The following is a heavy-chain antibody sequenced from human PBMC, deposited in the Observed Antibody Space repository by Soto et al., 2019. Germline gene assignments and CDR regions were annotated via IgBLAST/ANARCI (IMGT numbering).Heavy chain of an antibody. V-gene: IGHV1-18*01. CDR3: AREVPIWYSGYGDGAFAI. CDR2: ISAYNGNT. CDR1: RYTFTSYC. D-gene: IGHD5-12*01. J-gene: IGHJ3*02. Sequence: GVSVNVSCKDSRYTFTSYCLWWLHQAPGQELEWMGWISAYNGNTNYAQELKGRVTMSRNTSISTAYMELSSLRSADTAVYYCAREVPIWYSGYGDGAFAIWGKGTMVTVSS.